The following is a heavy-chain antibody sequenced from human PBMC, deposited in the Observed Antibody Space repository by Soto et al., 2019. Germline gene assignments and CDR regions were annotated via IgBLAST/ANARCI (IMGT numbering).Heavy chain of an antibody. D-gene: IGHD3-3*01. J-gene: IGHJ4*02. CDR1: GFTFSSYA. Sequence: PGGSLRLSCAASGFTFSSYAMSWVRQAPGKGLEWVSAISGSGGSTYYADSVKGRFTISRDNSKNTLYLQMNSLRAEDTAVYYCAKDSGVRFLEWFPAYDYWGQGTLVTVSS. V-gene: IGHV3-23*01. CDR2: ISGSGGST. CDR3: AKDSGVRFLEWFPAYDY.